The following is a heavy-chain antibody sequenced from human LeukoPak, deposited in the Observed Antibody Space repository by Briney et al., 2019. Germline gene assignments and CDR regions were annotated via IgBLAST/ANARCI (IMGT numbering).Heavy chain of an antibody. CDR3: ARASCSGGSCPFGSWFDP. J-gene: IGHJ5*02. CDR2: IYYSGST. D-gene: IGHD2-15*01. CDR1: GGSISSSDYY. Sequence: SETLSLTCSVSGGSISSSDYYWGWIRQPPGKGLEWIGSIYYSGSTYYNPSLKSRIAISVDTSKNQFSLKLSSVTATDTAVYNCARASCSGGSCPFGSWFDPWGHGTLVTVSS. V-gene: IGHV4-39*01.